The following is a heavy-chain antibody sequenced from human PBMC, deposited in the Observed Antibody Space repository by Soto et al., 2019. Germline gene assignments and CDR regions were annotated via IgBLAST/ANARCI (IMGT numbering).Heavy chain of an antibody. V-gene: IGHV1-18*01. CDR3: ARDWSAEVLPDY. Sequence: QVQLVQSGAEVRMPGASVKVSYKSSGYTFTTYGISWVRQAPGQGLEWMGWISTFNGNTQFAQKFQGRVTMTTDTSTSTAYMELRSLTSDDTAMYYCARDWSAEVLPDYWGQGTLVTVSS. J-gene: IGHJ4*02. CDR2: ISTFNGNT. D-gene: IGHD3-10*01. CDR1: GYTFTTYG.